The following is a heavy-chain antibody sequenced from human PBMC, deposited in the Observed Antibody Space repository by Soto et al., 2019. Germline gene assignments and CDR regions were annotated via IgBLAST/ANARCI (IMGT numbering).Heavy chain of an antibody. CDR3: ARELRYYDIVTGYQIYYYYGMDV. D-gene: IGHD3-9*01. J-gene: IGHJ6*02. V-gene: IGHV3-21*01. CDR1: GFTFSSYS. CDR2: ISSRSSYI. Sequence: EVQLVESGGGLVKPGGSLRLSCAASGFTFSSYSMNWVRQAPGKGLEWVSSISSRSSYIYYADSVKGRFTISRDNARKSLYLQMNSLRAEDTAVYYCARELRYYDIVTGYQIYYYYGMDVWGQGTTVTVSS.